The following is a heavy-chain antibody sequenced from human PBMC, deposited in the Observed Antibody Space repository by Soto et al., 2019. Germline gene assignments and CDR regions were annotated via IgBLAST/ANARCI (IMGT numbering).Heavy chain of an antibody. D-gene: IGHD3-3*01. J-gene: IGHJ4*02. V-gene: IGHV4-30-4*01. CDR1: GGSISSGDYY. CDR2: IYYSGST. Sequence: SETLSLTCTVSGGSISSGDYYWSWIRQPPGKGLEWIGYIYYSGSTYYNPSLKSRVTISVDTSKNQFSLKLSSVTAADTAVYYCARAYDFWSGCYFDYWGQGTLVTISS. CDR3: ARAYDFWSGCYFDY.